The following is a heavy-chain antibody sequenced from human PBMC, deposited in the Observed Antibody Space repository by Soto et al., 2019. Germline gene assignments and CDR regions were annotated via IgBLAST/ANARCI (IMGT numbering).Heavy chain of an antibody. V-gene: IGHV3-15*07. CDR1: GFTFVNAW. CDR2: VKSKTAGGTT. CDR3: ASNPGYSSSWYYFDY. J-gene: IGHJ4*02. Sequence: GGSLRLSCAASGFTFVNAWINWVRQAPGKGLEWVGRVKSKTAGGTTDFAATVKGRFAISRDDSKNTLYLQMNSLRAADTAVYYCASNPGYSSSWYYFDYWGQGTLVTVSS. D-gene: IGHD6-13*01.